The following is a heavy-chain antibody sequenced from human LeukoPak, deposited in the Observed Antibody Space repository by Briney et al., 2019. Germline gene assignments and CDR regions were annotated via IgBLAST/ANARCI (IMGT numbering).Heavy chain of an antibody. Sequence: GGSLRLSCTASGFTFGDYAMSWFRQAPGKGLEWVGFIRSKAYGGTTEYAASVKGRFTISRDDSKSIAYLQMNSLKTEDTAVYYCKNYALNDAFDIWAKGQWSPSLQ. CDR3: KNYALNDAFDI. D-gene: IGHD1-7*01. V-gene: IGHV3-49*03. J-gene: IGHJ3*02. CDR1: GFTFGDYA. CDR2: IRSKAYGGTT.